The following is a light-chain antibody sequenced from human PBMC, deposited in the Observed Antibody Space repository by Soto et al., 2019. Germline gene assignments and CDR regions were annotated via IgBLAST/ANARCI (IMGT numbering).Light chain of an antibody. Sequence: EIVLTQFPGTLSLSPGERATLSCRAGQSVDSSYLAWYQQKPGQAPRLLIYATSTRAAGTPDRFSGSGSGTDFTLTITRLEPEDFAVYYCQQYGDSPKYTFAQGTKLEIK. CDR2: ATS. J-gene: IGKJ2*01. V-gene: IGKV3-20*01. CDR1: QSVDSSY. CDR3: QQYGDSPKYT.